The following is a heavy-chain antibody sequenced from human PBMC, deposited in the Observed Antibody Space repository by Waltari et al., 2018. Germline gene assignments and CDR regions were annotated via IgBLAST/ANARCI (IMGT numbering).Heavy chain of an antibody. CDR1: GFTVSSNY. CDR3: ARPAPYSGLEV. Sequence: EVQLVESGGGLIQPGGSLRLSCAASGFTVSSNYMSWVRQAPGKGLEWVSVIYSGGSTYYADAVKGRFTISRDNSKNTLYLQINSLRAEDTAVYYCARPAPYSGLEVWGQGTTVTVSS. J-gene: IGHJ6*02. D-gene: IGHD5-12*01. V-gene: IGHV3-53*01. CDR2: IYSGGST.